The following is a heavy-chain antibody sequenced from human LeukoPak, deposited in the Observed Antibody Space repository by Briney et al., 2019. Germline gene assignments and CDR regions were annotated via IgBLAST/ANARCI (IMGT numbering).Heavy chain of an antibody. J-gene: IGHJ3*02. CDR3: AKDQNPDDHAFDI. CDR2: ISYDGSNK. V-gene: IGHV3-30*18. Sequence: PGGSLRLSCAASGFTFSSYGMHWVRQAPGKGLGWVAVISYDGSNKYYADSVKGRFTISRDNSKNPLYMQMNSLRAEDTAVYYCAKDQNPDDHAFDIWGQGTMVTVSS. CDR1: GFTFSSYG. D-gene: IGHD3-3*01.